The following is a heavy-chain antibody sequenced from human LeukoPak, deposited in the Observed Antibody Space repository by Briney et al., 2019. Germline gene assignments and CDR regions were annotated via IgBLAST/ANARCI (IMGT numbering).Heavy chain of an antibody. D-gene: IGHD1-26*01. V-gene: IGHV4-39*07. CDR3: ARAGWELLSASFDP. CDR1: GGSISRSSYY. CDR2: IYYGGSI. J-gene: IGHJ5*02. Sequence: SETLSLTCAVSGGSISRSSYYWAWIRQPPGKGLEWVGTIYYGGSIYGDPSLRGRITISLDTSKNQFSLKLNSVTAADTAVYYCARAGWELLSASFDPWGQGTLVIVSS.